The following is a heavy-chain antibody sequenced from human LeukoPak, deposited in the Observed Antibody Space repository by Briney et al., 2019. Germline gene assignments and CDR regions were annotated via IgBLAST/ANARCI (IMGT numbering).Heavy chain of an antibody. CDR3: AKDRDSYGLFDY. Sequence: PGRSLRLSRAASGFTFSSYGMHWVRQAPGKGLEWVAVISYDGSNKYYADSVKGRFTISRDNSKNTLYLQMNSLRAEDTAVYYCAKDRDSYGLFDYWGQGTLVTVSS. J-gene: IGHJ4*02. CDR1: GFTFSSYG. CDR2: ISYDGSNK. V-gene: IGHV3-30*18. D-gene: IGHD5-18*01.